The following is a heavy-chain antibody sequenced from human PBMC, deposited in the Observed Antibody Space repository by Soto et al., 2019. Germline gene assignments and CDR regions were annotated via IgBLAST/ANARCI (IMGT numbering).Heavy chain of an antibody. Sequence: SETLSLTCAVYGGSFSGYYWSWIRQPPGKGLEWIGEINHSGSTNYNPSLKSRVTISVDTSKNQFSLKLSSVTAADTAVYYCARGPILYSSSWYYYYGMDVWGQGTTVT. D-gene: IGHD6-13*01. CDR3: ARGPILYSSSWYYYYGMDV. J-gene: IGHJ6*02. CDR2: INHSGST. V-gene: IGHV4-34*01. CDR1: GGSFSGYY.